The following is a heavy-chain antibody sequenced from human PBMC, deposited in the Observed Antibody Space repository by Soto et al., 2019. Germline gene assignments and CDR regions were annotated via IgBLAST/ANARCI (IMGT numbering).Heavy chain of an antibody. J-gene: IGHJ4*02. V-gene: IGHV1-3*01. CDR2: INAGDGNT. CDR1: GYTFTPYT. D-gene: IGHD6-19*01. Sequence: QVQLVQSGAEVKKPGASVKVSCKASGYTFTPYTVHWVRQAPGQRLEWMGWINAGDGNTEYSQKFQGRVTFTWDTSASTAYMEVTSLTSEDMAVYYCAGQTGVGIVGEDWGQGTLVTVSS. CDR3: AGQTGVGIVGED.